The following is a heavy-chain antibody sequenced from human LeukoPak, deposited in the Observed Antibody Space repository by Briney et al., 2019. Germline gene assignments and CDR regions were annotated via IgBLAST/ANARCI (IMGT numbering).Heavy chain of an antibody. CDR3: ARVGGYDKYNWFDP. V-gene: IGHV3-11*04. CDR1: GFTFSDYY. D-gene: IGHD5-12*01. CDR2: ISSSGSTI. J-gene: IGHJ5*02. Sequence: GGSLRLSCAASGFTFSDYYMSWIRQAPGKGLEWVSYISSSGSTIYYADSVKGRFTISRDNAKNSLYLQMDSLRAEDTAVYYCARVGGYDKYNWFDPWGQGTLVTVSS.